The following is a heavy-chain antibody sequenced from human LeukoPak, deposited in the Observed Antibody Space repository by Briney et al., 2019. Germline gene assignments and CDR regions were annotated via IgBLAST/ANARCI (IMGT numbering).Heavy chain of an antibody. CDR3: ARPHSSGWYYFDY. D-gene: IGHD6-19*01. CDR1: GYVFTSYW. Sequence: GASLKISCKGSGYVFTSYWIGWGRQMPGKGLEWMGIIYPGDSDTRYSPSFQGQVTISADKSISTAYLQWSSLKASDTAMYYCARPHSSGWYYFDYWGQGTLVTVSS. J-gene: IGHJ4*02. V-gene: IGHV5-51*01. CDR2: IYPGDSDT.